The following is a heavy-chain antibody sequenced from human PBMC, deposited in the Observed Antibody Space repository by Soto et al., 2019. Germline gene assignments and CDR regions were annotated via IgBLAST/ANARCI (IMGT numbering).Heavy chain of an antibody. CDR1: GNTFTNYA. CDR2: INAGNGNT. D-gene: IGHD4-17*01. V-gene: IGHV1-3*01. Sequence: QVQLVQSAAEVKKPGASVKVSCKASGNTFTNYAMHWVRQAPGQRLEWMGWINAGNGNTKYSQKFQGRVTITRDTSEITAYIELSSLRSEDTAVYYCATTTVTTGTFDFWGQGTLVTVSS. CDR3: ATTTVTTGTFDF. J-gene: IGHJ4*02.